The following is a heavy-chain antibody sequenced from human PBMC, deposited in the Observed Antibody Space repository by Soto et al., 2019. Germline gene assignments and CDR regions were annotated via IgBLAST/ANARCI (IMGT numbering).Heavy chain of an antibody. J-gene: IGHJ4*02. D-gene: IGHD6-19*01. CDR2: ISGSGGST. Sequence: GGSLRLSCAASGFTFSSYAMSWVRQAPGKGLEWVSAISGSGGSTYYADSVKGRFTISRDNSKNTLYLQMNSLRAEDTAVYYCAKDMEQWLDNGGFDYWGQGTLVTVSS. V-gene: IGHV3-23*01. CDR1: GFTFSSYA. CDR3: AKDMEQWLDNGGFDY.